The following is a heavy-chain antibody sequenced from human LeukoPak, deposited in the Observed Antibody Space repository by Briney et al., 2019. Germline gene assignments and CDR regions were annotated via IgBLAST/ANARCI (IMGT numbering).Heavy chain of an antibody. CDR3: ARSGLNWNGFYYYYMDV. V-gene: IGHV4-59*01. CDR1: GGSISSYY. D-gene: IGHD1-1*01. CDR2: IYYSGST. Sequence: SETLSLTCTVSGGSISSYYWSWIRQPPGKGLEWIGYIYYSGSTNYNPSLKSRVTISVDTSKNQFSLKLSSVTAADTAVYYCARSGLNWNGFYYYYMDVWGKGTTVTISS. J-gene: IGHJ6*03.